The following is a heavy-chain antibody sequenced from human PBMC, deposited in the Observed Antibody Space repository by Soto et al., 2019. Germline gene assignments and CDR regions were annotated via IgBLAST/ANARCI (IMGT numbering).Heavy chain of an antibody. CDR3: ARAELDYYYYYMDV. CDR2: IIPILGIA. CDR1: GGTFSSYS. D-gene: IGHD3-10*01. Sequence: SVKVSCKASGGTFSSYSISWVRQAPGQGLEWMGRIIPILGIANYAQKFQGRVTITADKSTSTAYMELSSLRSEDTAVYYCARAELDYYYYYMDVWGKGTTVTVSS. J-gene: IGHJ6*03. V-gene: IGHV1-69*02.